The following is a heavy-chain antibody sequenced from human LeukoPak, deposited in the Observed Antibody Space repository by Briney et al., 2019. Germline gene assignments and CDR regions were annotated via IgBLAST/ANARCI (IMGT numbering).Heavy chain of an antibody. CDR3: ARGGGYSYGKPLNY. CDR2: INHSGST. CDR1: GGSFSGYY. J-gene: IGHJ4*02. D-gene: IGHD5-18*01. Sequence: SETLSLTCAVYGGSFSGYYWSWIRQPPGKGLEWIGEINHSGSTNYNPSLKSRVTISVDTSKNQFSLKLSSVTAADTAVYYCARGGGYSYGKPLNYWGQGTLVTVSS. V-gene: IGHV4-34*01.